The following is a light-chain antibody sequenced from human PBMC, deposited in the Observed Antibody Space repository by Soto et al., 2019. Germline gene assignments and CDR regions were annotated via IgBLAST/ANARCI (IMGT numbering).Light chain of an antibody. Sequence: IVMTQSPATLSVSPWERATLSCRASQSVSSNLAWYQQKPGQAPRLLIYGASTRATGIPARFSGSGSGTEFTLTISSLQSEDFAVYYCQQYNNWAVTFGQGTKVDIK. J-gene: IGKJ1*01. CDR2: GAS. CDR3: QQYNNWAVT. V-gene: IGKV3-15*01. CDR1: QSVSSN.